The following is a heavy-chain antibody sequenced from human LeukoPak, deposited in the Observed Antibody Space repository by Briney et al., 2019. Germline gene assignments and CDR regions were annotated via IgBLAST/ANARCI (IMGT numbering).Heavy chain of an antibody. J-gene: IGHJ4*02. CDR2: FRIKAHGGTT. Sequence: GGSLRLSCAASGFTFSSYWMSWVRQAPGKGLEWVGFFRIKAHGGTTEYAASVKGRFTISRDDSKNIAYLQMNSLKTEDTAVYHCTRGTPSYGDNVHIFDYWGQGTLVTVSS. CDR3: TRGTPSYGDNVHIFDY. V-gene: IGHV3-49*04. CDR1: GFTFSSYW. D-gene: IGHD4-17*01.